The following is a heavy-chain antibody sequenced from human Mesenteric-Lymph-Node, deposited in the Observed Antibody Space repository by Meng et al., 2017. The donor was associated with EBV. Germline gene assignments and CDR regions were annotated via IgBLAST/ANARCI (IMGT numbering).Heavy chain of an antibody. CDR1: GYTFTNYY. CDR2: IDPNSGDT. V-gene: IGHV1-2*06. J-gene: IGHJ4*02. Sequence: QVPQVQSGAEVKKPGASVKVSCKASGYTFTNYYINWVRQAPGQGLEWMGRIDPNSGDTDYAQKFQARVTMTRDTSIRTAYMELDSLRSDDTAVYYCASTILVPGPDSWGQGTLVTVSS. CDR3: ASTILVPGPDS. D-gene: IGHD2-2*01.